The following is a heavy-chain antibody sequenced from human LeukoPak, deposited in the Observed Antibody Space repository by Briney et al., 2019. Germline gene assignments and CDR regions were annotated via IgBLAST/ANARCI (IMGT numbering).Heavy chain of an antibody. CDR1: GFTFSNYD. CDR3: ARLSTDYYYMDV. V-gene: IGHV3-48*03. CDR2: ITGARST. Sequence: GGSLRLSCAASGFTFSNYDMNWVRQAPGKGLEWVSYITGARSTFYADSVKGRFTISRDNAKNSLFLQINSLRAKDTAVYYCARLSTDYYYMDVWGKGTTVTISS. J-gene: IGHJ6*03. D-gene: IGHD4/OR15-4a*01.